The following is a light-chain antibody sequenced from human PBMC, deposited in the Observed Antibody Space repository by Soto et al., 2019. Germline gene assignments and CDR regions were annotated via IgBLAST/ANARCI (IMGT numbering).Light chain of an antibody. CDR1: QNISIY. J-gene: IGKJ5*01. Sequence: DIVLTQSPATLSLSPGDRATLSCRASQNISIYLAWYQQRPGQAHRLLIYDASTRAIGIPARFSGSGSGTDFAFTISILEPEDFAVAYCQQYSNWPPEITFGQGTRLDIK. V-gene: IGKV3-11*01. CDR2: DAS. CDR3: QQYSNWPPEIT.